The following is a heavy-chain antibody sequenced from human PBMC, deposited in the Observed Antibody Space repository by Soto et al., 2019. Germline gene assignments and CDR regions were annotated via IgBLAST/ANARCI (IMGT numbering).Heavy chain of an antibody. D-gene: IGHD2-21*02. CDR3: AAALGNCGGDCYIREDY. J-gene: IGHJ4*02. V-gene: IGHV1-58*01. Sequence: SVKVSCKASGFTFTSSAVQWVRQARGQRLEWIGWIVVGSGNTNYAQKFQERVTITRDMSTSTAYMELSSLRSEDTAVNYCAAALGNCGGDCYIREDYWGQGTLVTVSS. CDR1: GFTFTSSA. CDR2: IVVGSGNT.